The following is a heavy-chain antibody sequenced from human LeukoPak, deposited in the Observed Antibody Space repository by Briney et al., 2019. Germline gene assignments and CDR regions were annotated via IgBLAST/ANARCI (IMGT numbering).Heavy chain of an antibody. D-gene: IGHD5-18*01. CDR3: ARDLSGVTGYTYGRGIDY. Sequence: SETLSLTCAVYGGSFSGYYWSWIRQPPGKGLEWIGESNHSGNTNYNPSLKSRVTISVDTSKNQFSLKLSSVTAADTAVYYCARDLSGVTGYTYGRGIDYWGQGTLVTVSS. J-gene: IGHJ4*02. CDR1: GGSFSGYY. V-gene: IGHV4-34*01. CDR2: SNHSGNT.